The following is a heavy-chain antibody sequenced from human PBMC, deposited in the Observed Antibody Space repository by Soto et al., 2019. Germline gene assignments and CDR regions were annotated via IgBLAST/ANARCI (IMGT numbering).Heavy chain of an antibody. CDR2: MNPNSGNT. Sequence: ASVKVSCKASGYTFTSYDINWVRQATGQGLEWMGWMNPNSGNTGYAQKFQGRVTMTRNTSISTAYMELSSLRSEDTAVYYCGREYLLQETQTSMTYPRWDYSYMAVWGKGTTVTVSS. CDR3: GREYLLQETQTSMTYPRWDYSYMAV. D-gene: IGHD4-17*01. J-gene: IGHJ6*03. V-gene: IGHV1-8*01. CDR1: GYTFTSYD.